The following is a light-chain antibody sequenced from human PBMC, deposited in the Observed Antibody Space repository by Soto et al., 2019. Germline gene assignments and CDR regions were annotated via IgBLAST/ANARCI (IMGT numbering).Light chain of an antibody. CDR3: QVWDSSSDHVV. CDR1: NIGTKS. Sequence: SYELTQPPSVSVAPGQTARITCGGYNIGTKSVHWYQQKLGQAPVMVVSDDSDRPSGIPERFSGSNSGNTATLTISRVEAGDEADYYCQVWDSSSDHVVFGGGTKLTVL. J-gene: IGLJ2*01. V-gene: IGLV3-21*02. CDR2: DDS.